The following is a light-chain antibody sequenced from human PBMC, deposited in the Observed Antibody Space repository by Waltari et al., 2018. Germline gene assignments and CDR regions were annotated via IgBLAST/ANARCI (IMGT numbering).Light chain of an antibody. J-gene: IGLJ2*01. CDR2: RDT. CDR3: AAWEDRLNGVV. Sequence: QSVVTQQPSASGTPGQRVTISCSGSRSNIGGNPVSWYQQFPGAAPNLLIYRDTRRPSGVPDRFSGSKSGTSAYLAINGLQSEDEADYFCAAWEDRLNGVVFGGGTKVTVL. CDR1: RSNIGGNP. V-gene: IGLV1-44*01.